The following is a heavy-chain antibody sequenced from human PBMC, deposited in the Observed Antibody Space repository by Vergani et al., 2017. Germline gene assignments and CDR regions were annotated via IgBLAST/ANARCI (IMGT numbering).Heavy chain of an antibody. D-gene: IGHD3-10*01. V-gene: IGHV4-31*03. Sequence: QVQLQESGPGLVKPSQTLSLTCTVSGGSISSGGYYWSWIRQHPGKGLEWIGYIYYSGSTYYNPSLKSRVTISVDTSKNQFSLKLSSVPAADTAVYYCARSTRTMVRGVISDYFDYWGQGTLVTVSS. J-gene: IGHJ4*02. CDR2: IYYSGST. CDR1: GGSISSGGYY. CDR3: ARSTRTMVRGVISDYFDY.